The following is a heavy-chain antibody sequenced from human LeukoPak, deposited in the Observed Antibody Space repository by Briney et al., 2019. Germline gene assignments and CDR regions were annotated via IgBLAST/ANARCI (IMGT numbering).Heavy chain of an antibody. CDR1: GFTFSDYY. J-gene: IGHJ4*02. Sequence: KAGGSLRLSCAASGFTFSDYYMSWIRQAPGKGLECVSYISISSSYTNYADSVKGRFTIYRDNAKNSLYLQMNSLRADDTAVYYCARSGSHDYWGQGTLVTLST. CDR3: ARSGSHDY. CDR2: ISISSSYT. D-gene: IGHD1-26*01. V-gene: IGHV3-11*03.